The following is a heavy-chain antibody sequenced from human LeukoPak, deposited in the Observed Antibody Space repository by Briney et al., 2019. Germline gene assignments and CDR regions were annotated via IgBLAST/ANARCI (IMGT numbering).Heavy chain of an antibody. CDR2: IRSKAYGGTT. D-gene: IGHD3-10*01. CDR1: GFTFGDYA. Sequence: GGSLRLSCTASGFTFGDYAMSWVRQAPGKGLEWVGFIRSKAYGGTTEYAASVKGRFIISRDDSKTIAYLQMNSLKTDDTAVYYCTRVDYYYGSGSYWPFDYWGQGTLVTVSS. CDR3: TRVDYYYGSGSYWPFDY. V-gene: IGHV3-49*04. J-gene: IGHJ4*02.